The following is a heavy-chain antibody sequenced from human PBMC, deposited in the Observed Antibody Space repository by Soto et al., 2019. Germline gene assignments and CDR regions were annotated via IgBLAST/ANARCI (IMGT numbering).Heavy chain of an antibody. V-gene: IGHV4-31*03. CDR3: ARDFLPHYYDSSGDVFDI. Sequence: TVSLTCTVSGGSISSGGYYWSWIRQHPGKGLERIGYIYYSGSTYYNPSLKSRVTISVDTSKNQFSLKLSSVTAADTAVYYCARDFLPHYYDSSGDVFDIWGLMSTFTVS. CDR1: GGSISSGGYY. D-gene: IGHD3-22*01. J-gene: IGHJ3*02. CDR2: IYYSGST.